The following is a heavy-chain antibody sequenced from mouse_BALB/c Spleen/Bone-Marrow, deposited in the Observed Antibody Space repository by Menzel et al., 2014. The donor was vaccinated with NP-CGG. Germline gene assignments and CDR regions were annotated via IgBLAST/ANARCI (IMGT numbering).Heavy chain of an antibody. Sequence: VQLQQSGAELVKPGASVKLSCTASGFNIKDTYMHWVKQRPEQGPEWIGRIDPANGNTKYDPKFQGKATITADTSSNTAYLQLSSLTSEDTAVYYCARNSNYGAWFAYWGQGTLVTVSA. CDR2: IDPANGNT. J-gene: IGHJ3*01. V-gene: IGHV14-3*02. D-gene: IGHD2-5*01. CDR1: GFNIKDTY. CDR3: ARNSNYGAWFAY.